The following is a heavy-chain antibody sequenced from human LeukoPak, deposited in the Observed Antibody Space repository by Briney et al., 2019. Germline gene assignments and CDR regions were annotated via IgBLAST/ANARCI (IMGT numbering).Heavy chain of an antibody. CDR3: ARGPFLNYGDYAFDY. D-gene: IGHD4-17*01. CDR2: INHSEST. J-gene: IGHJ4*02. Sequence: PSETLSLTCAVYGGSFSGYYWSWIRQPPGKGLEWIGEINHSESTNYNPSLKSRVTISVDTSKNQFSLKLSSVTAADTAVYYCARGPFLNYGDYAFDYWGQGTLVTVSS. CDR1: GGSFSGYY. V-gene: IGHV4-34*01.